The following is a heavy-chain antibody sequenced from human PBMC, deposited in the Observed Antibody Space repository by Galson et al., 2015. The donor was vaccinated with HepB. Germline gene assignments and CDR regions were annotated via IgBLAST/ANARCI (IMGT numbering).Heavy chain of an antibody. V-gene: IGHV4-34*01. CDR3: ARDPYSSSWYLNIGSPYYYYYYMDV. CDR2: INHSGST. CDR1: GGSFSGYY. D-gene: IGHD6-13*01. Sequence: LTCAVYGGSFSGYYWSWIRQPPGKGLEWIGEINHSGSTNYNPSLKSRVTISVDKSKNQFSLKLSSVTAADTAVYYCARDPYSSSWYLNIGSPYYYYYYMDVWGKGTTVTVSS. J-gene: IGHJ6*03.